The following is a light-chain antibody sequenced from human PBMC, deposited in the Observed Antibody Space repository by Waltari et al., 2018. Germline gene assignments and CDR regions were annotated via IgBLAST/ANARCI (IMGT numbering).Light chain of an antibody. CDR1: QSISSW. V-gene: IGKV1-5*03. J-gene: IGKJ1*01. Sequence: DIQMKQYPSTLSASVGDRVTITCRASQSISSWLAWYKQKPGKAPKLLIYEASSLESGVPSRFSGGGYGTEFTLTISSLQPDDLATYYCQQYNDYSGTFGRGTKVEIK. CDR2: EAS. CDR3: QQYNDYSGT.